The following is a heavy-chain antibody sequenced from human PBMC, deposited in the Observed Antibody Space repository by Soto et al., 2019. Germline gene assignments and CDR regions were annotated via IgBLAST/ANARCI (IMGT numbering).Heavy chain of an antibody. D-gene: IGHD6-6*01. CDR3: AREGAARPPGRVGWFDP. CDR1: GGSISSGGYY. Sequence: SETLSLTCTVSGGSISSGGYYWSWIRQHPGKGLEWIGYIYYSGSTYYNPSLKSRVTISVDTSKNQFSLKLSSVTAADTAVYYCAREGAARPPGRVGWFDPWGQGTLVTVSS. J-gene: IGHJ5*02. CDR2: IYYSGST. V-gene: IGHV4-31*03.